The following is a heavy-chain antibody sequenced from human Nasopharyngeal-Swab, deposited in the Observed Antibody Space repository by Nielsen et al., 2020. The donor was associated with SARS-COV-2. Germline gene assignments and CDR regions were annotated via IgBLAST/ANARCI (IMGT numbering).Heavy chain of an antibody. CDR1: GGSISSYY. J-gene: IGHJ4*02. CDR3: ARAGRTIFGVVTSFDY. V-gene: IGHV4-59*12. CDR2: IYYSGST. Sequence: SETLSLTCTVSGGSISSYYWSWIRQPPGKGLEWIGYIYYSGSTYYNPSLKSRVTISVDTSKNQFSLKLSSVTAADTAVYYCARAGRTIFGVVTSFDYWGQGTLVTVSS. D-gene: IGHD3-3*01.